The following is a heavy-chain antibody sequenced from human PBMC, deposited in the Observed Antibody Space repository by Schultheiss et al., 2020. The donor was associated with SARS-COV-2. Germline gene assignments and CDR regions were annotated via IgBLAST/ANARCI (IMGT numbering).Heavy chain of an antibody. J-gene: IGHJ6*02. CDR1: GYTFTSYG. V-gene: IGHV1-18*01. Sequence: ASVKVSCKASGYTFTSYGVSWVRQAPGQGLEWMGWISAYNGNTNYAQKLQGRVTITADESTSTAYMELSSLRSEDTAVYYCARGPYLAYYYYYGMDVWGQGTTVTVSS. CDR3: ARGPYLAYYYYYGMDV. CDR2: ISAYNGNT. D-gene: IGHD2-2*02.